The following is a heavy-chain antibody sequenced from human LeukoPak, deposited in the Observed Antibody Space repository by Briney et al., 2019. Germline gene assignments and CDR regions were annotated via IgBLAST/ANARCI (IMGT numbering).Heavy chain of an antibody. Sequence: GGSLRLSCAASGFTFSDNYMSWIRQAPGKGLEWISYISGSSTYTNYADSVKGRFTISRDNAKNSLSLQMSGLRAEDTAVYYCARDWNGSGTAFDHWGQGTLVTVSS. CDR3: ARDWNGSGTAFDH. CDR2: ISGSSTYT. CDR1: GFTFSDNY. D-gene: IGHD1-1*01. J-gene: IGHJ4*02. V-gene: IGHV3-11*05.